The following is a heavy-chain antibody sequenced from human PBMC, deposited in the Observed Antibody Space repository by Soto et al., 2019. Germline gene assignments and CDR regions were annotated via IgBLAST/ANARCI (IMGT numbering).Heavy chain of an antibody. V-gene: IGHV4-4*02. CDR3: ARVNSSSSLIYYFDY. J-gene: IGHJ4*02. CDR1: SGSISSSNW. CDR2: IYHSGST. D-gene: IGHD6-6*01. Sequence: PSETLSLTCAVSSGSISSSNWWSWVRQPPGKGLEWIGEIYHSGSTNYNPSLKSRVTISVDKSKNQFSLKLSSVTAADTAVYYCARVNSSSSLIYYFDYWGQGTLVTVSS.